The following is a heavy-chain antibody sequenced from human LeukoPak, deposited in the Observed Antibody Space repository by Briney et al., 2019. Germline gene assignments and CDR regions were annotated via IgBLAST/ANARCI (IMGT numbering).Heavy chain of an antibody. V-gene: IGHV4-59*01. Sequence: SETLSLTCTVSGGSINSYYWSWIRQPPGKGLEWFGYIYDSGTTNYNPSLNSRVTISVDTSKNQFSLKLSSVTAADTAVYFCARVSWFPGTSYYYMDVWGKGTTVTVSS. CDR3: ARVSWFPGTSYYYMDV. CDR1: GGSINSYY. CDR2: IYDSGTT. J-gene: IGHJ6*03. D-gene: IGHD1-1*01.